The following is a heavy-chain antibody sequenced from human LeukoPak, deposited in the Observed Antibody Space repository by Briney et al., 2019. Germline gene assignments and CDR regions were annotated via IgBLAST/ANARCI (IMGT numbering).Heavy chain of an antibody. V-gene: IGHV3-30*02. D-gene: IGHD2-2*01. Sequence: GGSLRLSCAASGFTFNSYGMHWVRQAPGKGLEWVAFIRYDGSNKYYADSVKGRFTISRDNSKNTLYLQMNSLRAEDTAVYYCAKDPGYCSSTSCPEVRWNYYYYMDVWGKGTTVTVSS. CDR1: GFTFNSYG. CDR3: AKDPGYCSSTSCPEVRWNYYYYMDV. J-gene: IGHJ6*03. CDR2: IRYDGSNK.